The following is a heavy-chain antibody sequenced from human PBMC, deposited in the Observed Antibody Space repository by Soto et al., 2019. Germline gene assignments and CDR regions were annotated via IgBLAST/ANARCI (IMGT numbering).Heavy chain of an antibody. CDR3: ARDRWFALHPVFDP. CDR1: GYTFTSYA. D-gene: IGHD3-10*01. V-gene: IGHV1-3*01. CDR2: INAGNGNT. Sequence: ASVKVSCKASGYTFTSYAMHWVRQAPGQRLEWMGWINAGNGNTKYSQKFQGRVTITRDTSASTAYVELSSLRSEDTAVYYCARDRWFALHPVFDPWGQGTLVTVSS. J-gene: IGHJ5*02.